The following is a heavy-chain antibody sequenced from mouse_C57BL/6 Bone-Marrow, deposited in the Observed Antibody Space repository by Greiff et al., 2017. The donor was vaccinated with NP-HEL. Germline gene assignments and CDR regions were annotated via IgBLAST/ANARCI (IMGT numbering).Heavy chain of an antibody. CDR2: IHPNSGST. CDR1: GYTFTSYW. CDR3: ARCGYLYAMDY. V-gene: IGHV1-64*01. Sequence: VQLQQPGAELVKPGASVKLSCKASGYTFTSYWMHWVKQRPGQGLEWIGMIHPNSGSTNYNEKFKSKATLTVDKSSSTAYMQLSSLTSEDSAVYYCARCGYLYAMDYWGQGTSVTVSS. J-gene: IGHJ4*01.